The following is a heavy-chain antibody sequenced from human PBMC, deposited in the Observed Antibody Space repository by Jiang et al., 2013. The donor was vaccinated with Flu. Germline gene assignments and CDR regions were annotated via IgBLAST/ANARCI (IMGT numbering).Heavy chain of an antibody. CDR3: ARDRFLEWLFPGLAETWVDY. V-gene: IGHV1-18*04. CDR1: GYTFTSYG. D-gene: IGHD3-3*01. CDR2: ISAYNGNT. Sequence: SGAEVKKPGASVKVSCKASGYTFTSYGISWVRQAPGQGLEWMGWISAYNGNTNYAQKLQGRVTMTTDTSTSTAYMELRSLRSDDTAVYYCARDRFLEWLFPGLAETWVDYWGQGTLVTVSS. J-gene: IGHJ4*02.